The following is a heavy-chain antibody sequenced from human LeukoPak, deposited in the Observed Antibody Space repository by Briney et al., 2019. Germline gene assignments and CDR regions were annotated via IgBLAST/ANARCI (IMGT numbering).Heavy chain of an antibody. V-gene: IGHV3-15*07. CDR1: GFTFSSAW. Sequence: GGSLRLSGAASGFTFSSAWLNWVRQAPGKGLEWVGRIKSKAYGGAIDYAAPVKGRFTISRDDSENTLYLQMNSLRIDDTAVYYCTTSGTSSAYDSPGYWGQGTLVTVSS. D-gene: IGHD5-12*01. CDR2: IKSKAYGGAI. CDR3: TTSGTSSAYDSPGY. J-gene: IGHJ4*02.